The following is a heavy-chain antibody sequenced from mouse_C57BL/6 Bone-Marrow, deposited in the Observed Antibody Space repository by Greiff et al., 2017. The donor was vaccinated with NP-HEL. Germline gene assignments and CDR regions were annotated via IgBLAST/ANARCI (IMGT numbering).Heavy chain of an antibody. Sequence: VQLQQPGAELVKPGASVTLSCKASGYTFTSYWMHWVKQRPGPGLEWIGMLHPDSGSTNYNEQFKSKATLTVDKSSSTAYMQLSSLTSEDTAVYYCATPYCGPWYYFDYWGQGTTLTVSS. V-gene: IGHV1-64*01. CDR2: LHPDSGST. J-gene: IGHJ2*01. CDR3: ATPYCGPWYYFDY. CDR1: GYTFTSYW.